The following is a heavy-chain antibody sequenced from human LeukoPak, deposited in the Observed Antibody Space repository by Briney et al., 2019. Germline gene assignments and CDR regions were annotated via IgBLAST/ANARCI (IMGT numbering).Heavy chain of an antibody. CDR1: GASINNNF. V-gene: IGHV4-59*08. CDR3: ARHRDYYDT. D-gene: IGHD3-22*01. Sequence: SETLSLTCSVSGASINNNFWTWIRQPPGKGLEWIGYIYSSGSANYNPSLKSRVIISGDTSKNQISLNLTSVTAADTAVYFCARHRDYYDTWGHGTLVTVSS. J-gene: IGHJ4*01. CDR2: IYSSGSA.